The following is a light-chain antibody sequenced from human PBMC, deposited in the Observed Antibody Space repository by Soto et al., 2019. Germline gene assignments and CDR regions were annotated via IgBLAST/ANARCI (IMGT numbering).Light chain of an antibody. CDR2: AAS. CDR3: QQSYSTPRT. J-gene: IGKJ1*01. CDR1: QSISSS. V-gene: IGKV1-39*01. Sequence: DIQMTQSPSSLSASVGDRVTISCRAGQSISSSLNWYQQKPGKAPQLLIYAASSLQSGVPSRFSGSGSGTDFTLTISTLQPEDFATYYCQQSYSTPRTFGQGTKVEIK.